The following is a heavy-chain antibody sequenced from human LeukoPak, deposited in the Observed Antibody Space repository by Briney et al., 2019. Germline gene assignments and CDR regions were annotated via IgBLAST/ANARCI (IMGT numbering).Heavy chain of an antibody. CDR1: GGSFSGYY. CDR3: ARGLSSRITMVRGVNDY. J-gene: IGHJ4*02. CDR2: INHSGST. Sequence: SETLSLTCAVYGGSFSGYYWSWIRQPPGKGLEWIGEINHSGSTNYNPSLESRVTISVDTSKNQFSLKLSSVTAADTAVYYCARGLSSRITMVRGVNDYWGQGTLVTVSS. V-gene: IGHV4-34*01. D-gene: IGHD3-10*01.